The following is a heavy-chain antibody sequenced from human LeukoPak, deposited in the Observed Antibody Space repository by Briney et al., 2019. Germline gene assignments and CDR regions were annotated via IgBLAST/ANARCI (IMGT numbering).Heavy chain of an antibody. CDR1: GFTFSGFA. CDR3: AKSGEMGDDY. V-gene: IGHV3-30*01. Sequence: GGFLRLSCAASGFTFSGFAIYWVRQAPGKGLEWVAVVSHDGSDKYYADSVEGRFTTSRDNSKKTVYLQMNSLRVEDTAVYYCAKSGEMGDDYWGQGTLVTVSS. CDR2: VSHDGSDK. D-gene: IGHD3-10*01. J-gene: IGHJ4*02.